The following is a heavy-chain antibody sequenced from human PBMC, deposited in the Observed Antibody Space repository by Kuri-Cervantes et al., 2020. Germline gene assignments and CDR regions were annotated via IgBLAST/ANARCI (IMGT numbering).Heavy chain of an antibody. CDR2: IGTADDT. D-gene: IGHD3-22*01. Sequence: GESLKISCAASGFTFSSYGMHWVRQATGKGLEWVSAIGTADDTYYPGSVKGRFTISRENAKNSLYLQMNSLRAGDTAVYYCARGGPSSYYYDSSGYYRGVAFDIWGQGTMVTVSS. CDR3: ARGGPSSYYYDSSGYYRGVAFDI. CDR1: GFTFSSYG. V-gene: IGHV3-13*01. J-gene: IGHJ3*02.